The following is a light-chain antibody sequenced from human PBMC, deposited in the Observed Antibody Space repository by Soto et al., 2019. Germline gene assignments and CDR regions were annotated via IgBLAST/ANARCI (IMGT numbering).Light chain of an antibody. V-gene: IGKV1-39*01. Sequence: DIQMTQSPSSLSASIGDRVTITCRASQSISSYLNWYQQKPGKAPKLLIYAASSLQSGVPSRFSGSGSGADFTLTISSLQPEDFATYYCQQSHSTRITFGQGTRLEIK. CDR2: AAS. J-gene: IGKJ5*01. CDR1: QSISSY. CDR3: QQSHSTRIT.